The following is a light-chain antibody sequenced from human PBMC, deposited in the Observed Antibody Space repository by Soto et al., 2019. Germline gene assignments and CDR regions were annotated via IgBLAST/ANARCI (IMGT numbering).Light chain of an antibody. CDR2: DAS. CDR3: QQYGSSPPWT. V-gene: IGKV3-20*01. CDR1: QSVSSSY. J-gene: IGKJ1*01. Sequence: EIVLTQSPGTLSLSPGERSTLSCRASQSVSSSYLAWYQQKPGQAPRLLIYDASRRATGIPERFSGSGSGTDSTLTINRLEPEDFAVYYCQQYGSSPPWTFGQGTKVDIK.